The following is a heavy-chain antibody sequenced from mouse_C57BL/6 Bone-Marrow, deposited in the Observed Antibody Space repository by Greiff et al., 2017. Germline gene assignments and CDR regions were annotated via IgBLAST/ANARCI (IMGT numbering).Heavy chain of an antibody. V-gene: IGHV1-63*01. CDR2: IYPGGGYT. CDR3: ARSDKEYYYAMDY. J-gene: IGHJ4*01. Sequence: QLQQSGAELVRPGTSVKMSCKASGYTFTNYWIGWAKQRPGHGLEWIGDIYPGGGYTNYNEKFKGKATLTADKSYSTAYMQFSSLTSEDSAIYYCARSDKEYYYAMDYWGQGTSVTVSS. CDR1: GYTFTNYW.